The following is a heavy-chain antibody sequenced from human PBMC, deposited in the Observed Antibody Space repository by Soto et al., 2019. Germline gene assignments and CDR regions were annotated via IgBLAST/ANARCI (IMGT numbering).Heavy chain of an antibody. V-gene: IGHV4-34*01. Sequence: PSETLSLTCAVYGGSFSGYYWSWIRQPPGKGLEWIGEINHSGSTNYNPSLKSRVTISVDTSKNQFSLKLSSVTAADTAVYYCARFSWLVDFDYWGQGTLVTVSS. CDR3: ARFSWLVDFDY. CDR1: GGSFSGYY. J-gene: IGHJ4*02. CDR2: INHSGST. D-gene: IGHD6-19*01.